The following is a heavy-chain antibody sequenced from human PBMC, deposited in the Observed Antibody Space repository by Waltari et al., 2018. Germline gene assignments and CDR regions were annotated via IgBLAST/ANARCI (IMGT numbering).Heavy chain of an antibody. CDR2: ISGSGNT. J-gene: IGHJ5*01. V-gene: IGHV4-39*01. Sequence: QLQLQESGPGLVKPSETLSLTCTFSGGSISGGHPFWDWIRQPPGEGLEWIGSISGSGNTNYNPSLRSRVTISVDTSKNQFSLKLSSVTAADTAVYFCARHADRGPAICGFDSWGQGTLVTVSS. CDR1: GGSISGGHPF. D-gene: IGHD2-2*01. CDR3: ARHADRGPAICGFDS.